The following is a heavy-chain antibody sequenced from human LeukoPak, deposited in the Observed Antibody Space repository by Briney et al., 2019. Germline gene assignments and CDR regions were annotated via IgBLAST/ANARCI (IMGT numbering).Heavy chain of an antibody. D-gene: IGHD2-2*01. CDR3: ATVGYCSSTSCPSPDYYYGMDV. CDR1: GFTFSSYA. CDR2: ISRSGGST. Sequence: PGGSLRLSCAASGFTFSSYAMSWVRQAPGKGLEWVSAISRSGGSTYYAASVKGRFTISRDNSNNTLYLQRNSLRAEDTAVYYCATVGYCSSTSCPSPDYYYGMDVWGQGTTVTVPS. J-gene: IGHJ6*02. V-gene: IGHV3-23*01.